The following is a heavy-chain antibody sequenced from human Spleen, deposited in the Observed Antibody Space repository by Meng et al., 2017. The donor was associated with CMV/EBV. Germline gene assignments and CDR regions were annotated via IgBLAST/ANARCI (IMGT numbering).Heavy chain of an antibody. J-gene: IGHJ5*02. Sequence: GESLKISCAASGFTFSRNSMNWVRQAPGKGLEWVSSISSGSSYIYYADSVKGRFTISRDNAKNSLYLQMSSLRAEDTAVYYCARDPEVPASRHNWFDPWGQGTLVTVSS. D-gene: IGHD2-2*01. CDR2: ISSGSSYI. CDR3: ARDPEVPASRHNWFDP. V-gene: IGHV3-21*01. CDR1: GFTFSRNS.